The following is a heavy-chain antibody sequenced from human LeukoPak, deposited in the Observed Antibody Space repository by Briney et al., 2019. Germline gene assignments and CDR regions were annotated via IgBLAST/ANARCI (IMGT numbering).Heavy chain of an antibody. D-gene: IGHD3-22*01. CDR2: ISAYNGNT. CDR3: AWLDYYDSSGYPIFDY. Sequence: ASVKVFCKASGYTFTSYGISWVRQAPGQGLEWMGWISAYNGNTNYAQKLQGRVTMTTDTSTSTAYMELRSLRSDDTAVYYCAWLDYYDSSGYPIFDYWGQGTLVTVSS. J-gene: IGHJ4*02. CDR1: GYTFTSYG. V-gene: IGHV1-18*01.